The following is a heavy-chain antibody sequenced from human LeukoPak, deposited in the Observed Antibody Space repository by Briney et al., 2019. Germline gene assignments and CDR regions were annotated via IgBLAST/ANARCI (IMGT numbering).Heavy chain of an antibody. CDR1: GDSISLSFYY. J-gene: IGHJ6*03. V-gene: IGHV4-39*07. D-gene: IGHD6-13*01. CDR3: ARGLQPRWYLGYYYMDV. Sequence: SETLSLTCSVSGDSISLSFYYWGWIRQPPGKALEWIGSVYYSGTTSYNPSLKSRVTISVDMSKNHFSLRLRSVAAADTAVYYCARGLQPRWYLGYYYMDVWGKGTTVTVSS. CDR2: VYYSGTT.